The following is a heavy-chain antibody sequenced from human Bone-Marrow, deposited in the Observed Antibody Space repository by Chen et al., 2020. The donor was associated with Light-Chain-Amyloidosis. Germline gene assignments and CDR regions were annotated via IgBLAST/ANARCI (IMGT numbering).Heavy chain of an antibody. V-gene: IGHV4-39*01. CDR3: ARMFGFCSGGSYYSAYFDY. D-gene: IGHD2-15*01. Sequence: QLQLQESGPGLVRPSETLSLTCTVSGGSISINSYYWGWIRQPPGKGLEWIGSMSYSGSTYYSPSLKSRVTISVDTPKNQFSLRLNSVTAADTALYYCARMFGFCSGGSYYSAYFDYWGQGALVTVSS. CDR2: MSYSGST. CDR1: GGSISINSYY. J-gene: IGHJ4*02.